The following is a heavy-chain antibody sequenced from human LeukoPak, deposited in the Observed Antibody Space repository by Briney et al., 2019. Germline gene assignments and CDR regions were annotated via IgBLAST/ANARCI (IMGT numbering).Heavy chain of an antibody. Sequence: MSSETLTLTCTVSGGSISIFYWSWIRQPAGKGLDWIGRIHSSGSINHNPSLKSRVTLSVDTSKNQFSLKLTSVAAADTAVYYCARGSFKDGLDVWGQGTTVTVSS. J-gene: IGHJ6*02. CDR2: IHSSGSI. V-gene: IGHV4-4*07. CDR1: GGSISIFY. CDR3: ARGSFKDGLDV.